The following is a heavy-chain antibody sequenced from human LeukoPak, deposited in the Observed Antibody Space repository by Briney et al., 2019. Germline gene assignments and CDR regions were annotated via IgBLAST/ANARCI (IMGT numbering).Heavy chain of an antibody. Sequence: PGGSLRLPCAASGFTFSSNWMSWVRQAPGKGLEWVANIKPDGSEKYYVDSVKGRFTISRDNAKNSLYLQMNSLRADDTAVYYCAKERGTSGECAFDIWGQGTMVTVSS. V-gene: IGHV3-7*03. CDR3: AKERGTSGECAFDI. CDR2: IKPDGSEK. CDR1: GFTFSSNW. D-gene: IGHD3-10*01. J-gene: IGHJ3*02.